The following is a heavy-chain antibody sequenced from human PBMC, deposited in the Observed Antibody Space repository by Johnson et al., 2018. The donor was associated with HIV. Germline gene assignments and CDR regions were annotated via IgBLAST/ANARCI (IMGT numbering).Heavy chain of an antibody. D-gene: IGHD6-13*01. J-gene: IGHJ3*02. CDR3: AKDMSRIAAGSDAFDI. CDR2: ISWNSGSI. V-gene: IGHV3-9*01. Sequence: VQLVESGGGLVQPGRSLRLSCAASRFTFDDYAMHWVRQAPGKGLEWVSGISWNSGSIGYADSVKGRFTISRDNAKNSLYLQMNSLRAEDTALYYCAKDMSRIAAGSDAFDIWGQGTMVTVSS. CDR1: RFTFDDYA.